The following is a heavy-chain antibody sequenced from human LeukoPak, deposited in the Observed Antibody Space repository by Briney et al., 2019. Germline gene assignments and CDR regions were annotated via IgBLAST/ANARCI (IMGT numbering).Heavy chain of an antibody. CDR3: AREIFSSDYHSCFDY. Sequence: TGGSLRLSCAASGFTFNTYSMNWVRQAPGKGLEWISSISSSSNSIYYADSVKGRFTISRDNSKNSLYLQMNSLRAEDTAVYYCAREIFSSDYHSCFDYWGQGTLVTVSS. V-gene: IGHV3-48*04. CDR1: GFTFNTYS. J-gene: IGHJ4*02. CDR2: ISSSSNSI. D-gene: IGHD2-21*02.